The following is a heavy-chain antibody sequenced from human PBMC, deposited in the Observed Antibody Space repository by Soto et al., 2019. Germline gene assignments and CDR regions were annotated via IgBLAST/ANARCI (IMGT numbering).Heavy chain of an antibody. J-gene: IGHJ4*02. CDR2: ISAGGFK. CDR1: GFTFSNYA. CDR3: ANVPIWCSSTSCYTEGFDY. V-gene: IGHV3-23*01. Sequence: EVQLLDSGGGLVQPGGSLRLSCTASGFTFSNYAMSWVRQPPGKGLEWVPVISAGGFKYYADSVRGRFTVSRANSKNTLYLQMNSLRAEDTAVYYCANVPIWCSSTSCYTEGFDYWGQGTLVTVSS. D-gene: IGHD2-2*02.